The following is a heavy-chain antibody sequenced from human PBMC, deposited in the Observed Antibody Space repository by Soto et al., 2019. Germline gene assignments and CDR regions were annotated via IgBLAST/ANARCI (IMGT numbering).Heavy chain of an antibody. Sequence: EVQLVETGGGLIQPGGSLRLSCAASGFAVSGNYMSWVRQAPGKGLEWVSLMSSGGITYYADSMKDRFTISRDNSKNILFRQMNSLRAEDTAVYYCAKVVENGDYTVNYWGQGTLVTVSS. CDR2: MSSGGIT. V-gene: IGHV3-53*02. CDR3: AKVVENGDYTVNY. D-gene: IGHD4-17*01. J-gene: IGHJ4*02. CDR1: GFAVSGNY.